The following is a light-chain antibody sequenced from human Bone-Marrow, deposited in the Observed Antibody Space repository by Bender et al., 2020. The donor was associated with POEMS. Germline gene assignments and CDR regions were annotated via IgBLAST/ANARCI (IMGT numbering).Light chain of an antibody. CDR2: KDS. CDR1: VLAKKY. V-gene: IGLV3-27*01. CDR3: YSSANNNCV. Sequence: SYELTQPSSVSVSPGQTARITCSGDVLAKKYARWFQQKPGQAPVLVIYKDSERPSGIPERFSGSSSGTTVTLTISGAQVGDEADYYCYSSANNNCVFGGGTKLTVL. J-gene: IGLJ3*02.